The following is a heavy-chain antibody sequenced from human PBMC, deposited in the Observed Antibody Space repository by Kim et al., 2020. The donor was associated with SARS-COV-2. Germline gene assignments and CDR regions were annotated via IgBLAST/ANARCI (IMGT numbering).Heavy chain of an antibody. CDR2: VYPADSDA. D-gene: IGHD6-13*01. CDR1: GYRFTSFW. CDR3: ARQGPPAAGIQNPVDY. J-gene: IGHJ4*02. Sequence: GESLKISCKGSGYRFTSFWIGWVRQTPGRGLEWVGIVYPADSDARYSPSFQGQVTMSADRSTDTAYLQWDSLRASDSAMYYCARQGPPAAGIQNPVDYWGQGTLVTVSS. V-gene: IGHV5-51*01.